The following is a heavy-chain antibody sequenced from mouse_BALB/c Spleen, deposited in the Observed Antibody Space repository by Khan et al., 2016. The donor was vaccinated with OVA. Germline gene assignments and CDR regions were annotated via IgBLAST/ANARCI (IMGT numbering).Heavy chain of an antibody. CDR1: GYTFTSYT. CDR2: INPTNGYT. D-gene: IGHD2-14*01. J-gene: IGHJ3*01. V-gene: IGHV1-4*01. CDR3: VRDGAYHRNDGWFAY. Sequence: VQLQESGAELARPGASVKMSCKASGYTFTSYTIHWIKKRPGQGLEWIGYINPTNGYTNYNQKFKDKATLTTDKSSTTAYPQRSSLTSDDSAVYNCVRDGAYHRNDGWFAYWGQGTLVTVSA.